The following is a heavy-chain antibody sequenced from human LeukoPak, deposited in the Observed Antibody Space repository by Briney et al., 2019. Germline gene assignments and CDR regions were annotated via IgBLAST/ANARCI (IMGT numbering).Heavy chain of an antibody. CDR1: GXIPLNSYS. V-gene: IGHV3-23*01. CDR3: AKMQGYFDY. J-gene: IGHJ4*02. CDR2: ITSSGETT. Sequence: GGSLRLSCAASGXIPLNSYSMSWVRQAPGKGLEWVSPITSSGETTYYADSVKGRFTISRDNSKNMVYPQMNSLRAEDAATYYCAKMQGYFDYWGQGSLVTVSS.